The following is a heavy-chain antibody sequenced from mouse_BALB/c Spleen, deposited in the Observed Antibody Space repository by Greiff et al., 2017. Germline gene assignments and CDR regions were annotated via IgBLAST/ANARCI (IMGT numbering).Heavy chain of an antibody. CDR1: GFTFSSYA. J-gene: IGHJ4*01. CDR3: AREGITGAMDY. Sequence: EVKLVESGGGLVKPGGSLKLSCAASGFTFSSYAMSWVRQTPEKRLEWVASISSGGSTYYPDSVKGRFTIPRDNARNILYLQMSSLRSEDTAMYYCAREGITGAMDYWGQGTSVTVSS. V-gene: IGHV5-6-5*01. CDR2: ISSGGST. D-gene: IGHD2-4*01.